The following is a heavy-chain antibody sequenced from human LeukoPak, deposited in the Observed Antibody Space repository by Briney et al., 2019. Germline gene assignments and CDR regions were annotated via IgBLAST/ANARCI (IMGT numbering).Heavy chain of an antibody. Sequence: SSQTLSLTCTVSGGSISSGDYYWNWIRQPPGKGLEWIGYIHYSGSPYYSPSLKSRVTISVDTSKNQFSLKLSSVTAADTAVYYCASDRDESGYSYGLDYWGQGTLVTVSS. J-gene: IGHJ4*02. CDR2: IHYSGSP. V-gene: IGHV4-30-4*01. CDR1: GGSISSGDYY. CDR3: ASDRDESGYSYGLDY. D-gene: IGHD5-18*01.